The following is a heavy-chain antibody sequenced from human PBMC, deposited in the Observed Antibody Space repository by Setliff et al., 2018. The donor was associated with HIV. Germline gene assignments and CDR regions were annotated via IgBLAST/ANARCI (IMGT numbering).Heavy chain of an antibody. Sequence: PSETLSLTCTVSGGSISSYYWSWIRQPPGEGLEWIGYIDYSGTTNYNPSLKSRVTISIATCKNQFSLKVNSVTAADTAVYSCARGARLLAGYSARWDSSXMGVWGKGTTVTVSS. CDR1: GGSISSYY. V-gene: IGHV4-59*12. J-gene: IGHJ6*03. D-gene: IGHD6-13*01. CDR3: ARGARLLAGYSARWDSSXMGV. CDR2: IDYSGTT.